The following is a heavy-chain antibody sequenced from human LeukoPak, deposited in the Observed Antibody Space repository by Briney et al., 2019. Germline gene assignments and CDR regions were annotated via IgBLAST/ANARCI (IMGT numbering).Heavy chain of an antibody. CDR1: GFTFGDYY. Sequence: HPGGSLRLSCAASGFTFGDYYMSWIRQAPGKGLEWVSYISNSGSTIFYADSVKGRFTISRDNGKNSLYLQVNSLRAEDTAVYYCARVRVGATKDYWGQGTLVTVSS. J-gene: IGHJ4*02. CDR2: ISNSGSTI. V-gene: IGHV3-11*01. CDR3: ARVRVGATKDY. D-gene: IGHD1-26*01.